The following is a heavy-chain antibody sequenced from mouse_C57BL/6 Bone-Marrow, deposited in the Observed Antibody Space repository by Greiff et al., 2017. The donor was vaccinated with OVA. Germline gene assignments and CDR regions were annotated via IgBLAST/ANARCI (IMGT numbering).Heavy chain of an antibody. CDR3: ARSTLYGSSYWCFDV. CDR1: GFTFSDYG. D-gene: IGHD1-1*01. J-gene: IGHJ1*03. CDR2: ISSGSSTI. V-gene: IGHV5-17*01. Sequence: DVHLVESGGGLVKPGGSLKLSCAASGFTFSDYGMHWVRQAPEKGLEWVAYISSGSSTIYYADTVKGRFTISRDNAKNTLFLQMTSLRSEDTAMYSCARSTLYGSSYWCFDVWGRGATVTVSS.